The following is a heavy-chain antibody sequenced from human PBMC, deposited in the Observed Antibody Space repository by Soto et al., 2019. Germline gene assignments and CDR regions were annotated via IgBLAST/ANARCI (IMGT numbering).Heavy chain of an antibody. D-gene: IGHD2-2*01. CDR3: ARGSTRFDP. Sequence: SETLSLTCAVSGDSISGSQWWSWVRLPPGKGLEWIGEISHTGTTNYNPSLKSRVSISVDTSKNQFSLKLTSVTVADTAVYYCARGSTRFDPWGQGTLVTVSS. V-gene: IGHV4-4*02. CDR1: GDSISGSQW. CDR2: ISHTGTT. J-gene: IGHJ5*02.